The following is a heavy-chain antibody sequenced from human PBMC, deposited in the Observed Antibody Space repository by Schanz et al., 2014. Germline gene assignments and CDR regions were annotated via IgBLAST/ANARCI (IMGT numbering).Heavy chain of an antibody. CDR2: INPSGGST. CDR1: GYTFTSYY. D-gene: IGHD2-15*01. V-gene: IGHV1-46*01. CDR3: ARDFLLEQLGYSHYYYAMDV. J-gene: IGHJ6*02. Sequence: QVQLVQSGAEVKKPGASVKVSCKASGYTFTSYYMHWVRQAPGQGLEWMGIINPSGGSTSYAQKCQGRVTMTRDTSTSTVYMEVSGLRSEDTAVYYCARDFLLEQLGYSHYYYAMDVWGQGTTVTVSS.